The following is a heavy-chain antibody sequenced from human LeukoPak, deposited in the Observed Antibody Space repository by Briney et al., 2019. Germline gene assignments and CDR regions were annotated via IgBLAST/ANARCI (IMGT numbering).Heavy chain of an antibody. D-gene: IGHD6-6*01. CDR1: GGSISSYY. CDR2: IYYSGST. CDR3: ARAGAYSSSSAWGAFDI. J-gene: IGHJ3*02. Sequence: SETLSLTCTVSGGSISSYYWSWIRQPPGKGLEWIGYIYYSGSTNYIPSLKSRVTISVDTSKNQFSLKLSSVTAADTAVYYCARAGAYSSSSAWGAFDIWGQGTMVTVSS. V-gene: IGHV4-59*01.